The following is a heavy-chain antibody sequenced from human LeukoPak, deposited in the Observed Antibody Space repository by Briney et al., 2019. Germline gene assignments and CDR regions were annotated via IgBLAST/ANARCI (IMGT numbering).Heavy chain of an antibody. CDR3: AKGGYSGYDCDY. CDR1: GFTFSSYD. V-gene: IGHV3-13*01. Sequence: PGGSLRLSCAASGFTFSSYDMHWVRQATGKGLEWVSVIGTAGDTYYPGSVKGRFTISRENAKNSLYLQMNSLRAGDTAVYYCAKGGYSGYDCDYWGQGTLVTVSS. D-gene: IGHD5-12*01. J-gene: IGHJ4*02. CDR2: IGTAGDT.